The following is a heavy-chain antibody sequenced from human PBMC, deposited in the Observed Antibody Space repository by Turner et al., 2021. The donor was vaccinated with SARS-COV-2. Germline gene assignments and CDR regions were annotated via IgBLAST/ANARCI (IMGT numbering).Heavy chain of an antibody. D-gene: IGHD2-21*02. Sequence: QLRLQEPGPRLVRPSATLSLTCSVSGGPISSRRYYSGWIRQPPGKGLEWIGTIYSGGSTYYNPSLKRRVTMSLDSSQNHLSLRLGSVTAADTAVYYFARAYCAGDCSLDDAFDIWGQGTLVTLSS. CDR1: GGPISSRRYY. CDR2: IYSGGST. CDR3: ARAYCAGDCSLDDAFDI. V-gene: IGHV4-39*02. J-gene: IGHJ3*02.